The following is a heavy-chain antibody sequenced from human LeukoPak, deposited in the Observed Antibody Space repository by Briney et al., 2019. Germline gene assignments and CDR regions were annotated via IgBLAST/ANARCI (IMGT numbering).Heavy chain of an antibody. D-gene: IGHD1-26*01. V-gene: IGHV1-69*06. Sequence: SVKVSCKASGGTFSSYAISWVRQAPGQGLEWMGGIIPIFGTANYAQKFQGRVTITADKSTSRAYMDLSSLRSEDTAVYYCARSPSAGWELLRGYWFDPWGQGTLVTVSS. CDR3: ARSPSAGWELLRGYWFDP. CDR1: GGTFSSYA. CDR2: IIPIFGTA. J-gene: IGHJ5*02.